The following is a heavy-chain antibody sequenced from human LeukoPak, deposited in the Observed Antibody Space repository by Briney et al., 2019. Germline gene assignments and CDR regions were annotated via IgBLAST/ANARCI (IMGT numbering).Heavy chain of an antibody. CDR2: IIAYNGDT. CDR1: GYTFNFHS. Sequence: GASVTLSFKSSGYTFNFHSIGMQRQAPAQGLGLMGWIIAYNGDTKYVEKLQGKVTMTTDTSTSTAYMELRSLRSDDTVVYYCARDPSNTSGWHVYFEYWGQGTLVTVSS. CDR3: ARDPSNTSGWHVYFEY. J-gene: IGHJ4*02. V-gene: IGHV1-18*04. D-gene: IGHD6-19*01.